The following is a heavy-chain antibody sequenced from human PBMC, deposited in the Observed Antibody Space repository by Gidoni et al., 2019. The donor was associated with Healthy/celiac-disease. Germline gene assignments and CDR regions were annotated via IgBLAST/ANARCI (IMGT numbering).Heavy chain of an antibody. CDR2: IKSKTDGGTT. V-gene: IGHV3-15*07. CDR3: SMITFGGVIGPQDY. Sequence: EVQLVESGGGLVKPGGSLRLSCAASGFTFSNAWINGVSQAPGKGLEWVGRIKSKTDGGTTDYAAPVKGIFTISRDDSKNTLYLQMNSLNTEDTAVYYCSMITFGGVIGPQDYWGQGTLVTVSS. J-gene: IGHJ4*02. D-gene: IGHD3-16*02. CDR1: GFTFSNAW.